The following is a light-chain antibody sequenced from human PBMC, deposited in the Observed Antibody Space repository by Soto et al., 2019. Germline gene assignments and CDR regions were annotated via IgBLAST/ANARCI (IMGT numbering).Light chain of an antibody. CDR1: QGISSY. V-gene: IGKV1-9*01. CDR2: TAS. CDR3: QQLNSYPIT. J-gene: IGKJ5*01. Sequence: MQLTQSPSSLSASVGDRVTITCRATQGISSYLAWYQQKPGKAPKLLIYTASTLQSGVPSRFSGSGSGTDFTLTISSLQPEDFASYYCQQLNSYPITFGQGTRLEIK.